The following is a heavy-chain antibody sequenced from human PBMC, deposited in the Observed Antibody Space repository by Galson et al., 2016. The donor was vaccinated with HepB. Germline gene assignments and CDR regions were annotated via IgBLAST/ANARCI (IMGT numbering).Heavy chain of an antibody. CDR3: ARDSSSSLVTSWFDP. J-gene: IGHJ5*02. D-gene: IGHD6-6*01. CDR2: IIPIFRTT. CDR1: GGTFSSYA. Sequence: SVKVSCKASGGTFSSYALSWVRQAPGQGLEWMGRIIPIFRTTNYAQKFQGRVSITADESTSTAYMELSSLTSADTAVYYCARDSSSSLVTSWFDPWGQGTLVTVSS. V-gene: IGHV1-69*13.